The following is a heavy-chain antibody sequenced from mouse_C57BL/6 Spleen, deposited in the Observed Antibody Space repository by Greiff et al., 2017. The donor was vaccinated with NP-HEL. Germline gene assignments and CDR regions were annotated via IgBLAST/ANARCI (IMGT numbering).Heavy chain of an antibody. D-gene: IGHD3-2*02. J-gene: IGHJ3*01. CDR2: LNPSSGYT. Sequence: QVQLQQSGAELAKPGASVKLSCKASGYTFTSYWMHWVKQRPGQGLEWIGYLNPSSGYTKYNQKFKDKATLTADKSSSTAYMQLSSLTYEDSAVYYCARGMTAQATGFAYWGQGTLVTVSA. CDR3: ARGMTAQATGFAY. CDR1: GYTFTSYW. V-gene: IGHV1-7*01.